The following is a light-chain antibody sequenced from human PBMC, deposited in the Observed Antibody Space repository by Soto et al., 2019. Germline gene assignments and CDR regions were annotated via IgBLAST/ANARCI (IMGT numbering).Light chain of an antibody. CDR2: EDN. CDR3: QSYHNINVV. CDR1: SGSIASNY. J-gene: IGLJ2*01. V-gene: IGLV6-57*04. Sequence: NFMLTQPHSVSESPGKTVTISCTRSSGSIASNYVQWYQQRPGSAPTTVIYEDNQRPSEVPDRFSGSIDSSSNSASLTISRLKTEDEADYYWQSYHNINVVFGGGTKLTVL.